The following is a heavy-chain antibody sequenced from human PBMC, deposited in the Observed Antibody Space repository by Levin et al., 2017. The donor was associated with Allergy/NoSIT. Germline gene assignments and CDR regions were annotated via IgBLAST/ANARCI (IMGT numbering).Heavy chain of an antibody. V-gene: IGHV3-30*18. CDR1: KFTFGSYG. Sequence: GESLKISCVASKFTFGSYGMHWVRQAPGKGLEWVALISYDGSEKFYADSVQGRFTISRDNSNDILYLEINGLRPEDTAVYYCAKDAYKHSAGWSHMYFYSWGQGTLVTVSP. D-gene: IGHD6-19*01. CDR2: ISYDGSEK. CDR3: AKDAYKHSAGWSHMYFYS. J-gene: IGHJ4*02.